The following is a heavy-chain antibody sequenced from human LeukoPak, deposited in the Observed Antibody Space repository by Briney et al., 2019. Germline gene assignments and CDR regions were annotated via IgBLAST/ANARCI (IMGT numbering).Heavy chain of an antibody. CDR3: AIDSRSRYRTHLDY. V-gene: IGHV3-21*01. Sequence: GGSLRLSCAASGFTFSSYSMNWVRQAPGKGLEWVSSISSSSSYIYYADSVKGRFTISRDNAKNSLYLQMNSLRAEDTAVYYCAIDSRSRYRTHLDYWGQGTLVTVSS. CDR2: ISSSSSYI. D-gene: IGHD1-1*01. J-gene: IGHJ4*02. CDR1: GFTFSSYS.